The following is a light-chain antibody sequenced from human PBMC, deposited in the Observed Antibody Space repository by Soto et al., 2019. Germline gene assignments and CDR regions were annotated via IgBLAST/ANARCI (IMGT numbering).Light chain of an antibody. CDR3: QQCNDSPLT. Sequence: EIVLTQSPGTLSLSPGERATLSCRASQSVSSSYLAWYQQKPGQAPRLLIYGASSRATGIPDRFSGSGSGADFTLTISRLEPEDFAVYYCQQCNDSPLTFGGGTKVDIK. CDR1: QSVSSSY. J-gene: IGKJ4*01. V-gene: IGKV3-20*01. CDR2: GAS.